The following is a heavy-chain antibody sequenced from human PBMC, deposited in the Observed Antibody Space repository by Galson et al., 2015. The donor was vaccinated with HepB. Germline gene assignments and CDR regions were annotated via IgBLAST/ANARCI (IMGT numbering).Heavy chain of an antibody. Sequence: SLRLSCAASGSTFSDYYMSWIRQAPGKGLEWVSYISSSSSYTNYADSVKGRFTISRDNAKNSLYLQMNSLRAEDTAVYYCARDRGLLWPPYGMDVWGQGTTVTVSS. CDR1: GSTFSDYY. J-gene: IGHJ6*02. D-gene: IGHD2-2*01. V-gene: IGHV3-11*05. CDR3: ARDRGLLWPPYGMDV. CDR2: ISSSSSYT.